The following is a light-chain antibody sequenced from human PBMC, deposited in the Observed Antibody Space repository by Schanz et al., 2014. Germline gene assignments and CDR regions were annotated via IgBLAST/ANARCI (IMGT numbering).Light chain of an antibody. CDR2: GAS. CDR1: QSVSSS. CDR3: QQRSNWPLT. J-gene: IGKJ4*01. V-gene: IGKV3D-11*03. Sequence: EIVMTQSPATLSVSPGERATLSCRASQSVSSSLAWYQQKPGQAPRLLIYGASSRPTGIPDRFSGSGSGTDFTLTISSLEPEDFAVYYCQQRSNWPLTFGGGTKVEIK.